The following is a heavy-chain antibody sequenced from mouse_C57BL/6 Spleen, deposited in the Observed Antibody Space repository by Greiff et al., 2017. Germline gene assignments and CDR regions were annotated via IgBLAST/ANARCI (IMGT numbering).Heavy chain of an antibody. J-gene: IGHJ3*01. Sequence: VQLQQPGAELVRPGSSVKLSCKASGYTFTSYWMHWVKQRPIQGLEWIGNIDPSDSETHYNQKFKDKATLTVDKSSSTAYMQLSSLTSEDSEVYYCARFYYGTPAWFAYWGQGTLLTVSA. V-gene: IGHV1-52*01. CDR3: ARFYYGTPAWFAY. CDR2: IDPSDSET. D-gene: IGHD1-1*01. CDR1: GYTFTSYW.